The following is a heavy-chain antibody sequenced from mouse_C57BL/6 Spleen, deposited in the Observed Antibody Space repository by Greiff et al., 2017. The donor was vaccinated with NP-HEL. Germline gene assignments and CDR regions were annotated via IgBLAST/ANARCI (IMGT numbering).Heavy chain of an antibody. CDR3: TTALYGSSPAWFAY. CDR1: GFNITDDY. J-gene: IGHJ3*01. Sequence: VQLQQSGAELVRPGASVKLSCTASGFNITDDYMHWVKQRPEQGLEWIGWIDPENGDTEYASKFQGKATITADTSSNTAYLQLSSLTSEDTAVYYCTTALYGSSPAWFAYWGQGTLVTVSA. V-gene: IGHV14-4*01. CDR2: IDPENGDT. D-gene: IGHD1-1*01.